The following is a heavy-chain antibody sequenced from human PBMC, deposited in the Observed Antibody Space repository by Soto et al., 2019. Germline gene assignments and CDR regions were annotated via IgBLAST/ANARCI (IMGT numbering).Heavy chain of an antibody. CDR1: GGSISSGDYY. CDR3: ASETTHPNDYGDYGANGNWFDP. J-gene: IGHJ5*02. D-gene: IGHD4-17*01. V-gene: IGHV4-30-4*01. CDR2: IYYSGST. Sequence: QVQLQESGPGLVKPSQTLSLTCTVSGGSISSGDYYWSWIRQPPGKGLEWIGYIYYSGSTYYNPSLKSRVTISVDTSKNQLSLKLSSGTAADTAVYYCASETTHPNDYGDYGANGNWFDPWGQGTLVTVSS.